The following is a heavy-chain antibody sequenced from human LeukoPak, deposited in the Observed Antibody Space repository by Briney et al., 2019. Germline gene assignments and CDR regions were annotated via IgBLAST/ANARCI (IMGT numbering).Heavy chain of an antibody. V-gene: IGHV3-48*04. Sequence: GGSLRLSCEASGFTFSSHSMNWVRQAPGKGLEWIAYINSDSSAVYYADSVKGRFTISRDNAKNSLYLQMNSLRAEDTAVYYCARGSPEEGSFDIWGQGTMVTVSS. J-gene: IGHJ3*02. CDR2: INSDSSAV. CDR3: ARGSPEEGSFDI. CDR1: GFTFSSHS.